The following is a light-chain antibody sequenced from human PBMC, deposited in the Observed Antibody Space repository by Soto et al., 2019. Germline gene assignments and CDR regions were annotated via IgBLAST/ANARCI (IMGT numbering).Light chain of an antibody. CDR1: QSISSY. V-gene: IGKV1-39*01. CDR3: QQSYSTPMYT. CDR2: AAS. Sequence: DIQMTQSPSSLPASVGERVTITCRASQSISSYLNWYQQKPGKAPKLLIYAASSLQSGVPSRFSGSGSGTDFTLTISSLQPEDFATYYCQQSYSTPMYTFGQGTKLEIK. J-gene: IGKJ2*01.